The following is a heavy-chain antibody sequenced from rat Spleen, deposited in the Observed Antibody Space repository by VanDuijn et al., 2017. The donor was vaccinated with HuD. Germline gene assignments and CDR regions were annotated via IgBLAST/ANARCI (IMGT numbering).Heavy chain of an antibody. V-gene: IGHV5-31*01. CDR1: GFTFKTYW. D-gene: IGHD2-5*01. J-gene: IGHJ2*01. CDR3: TRGGYFRY. CDR2: ITNAAGKV. Sequence: VLFVKARGTVVSPGRSLKLASLDSGFTFKTYWITWIRQAPGTGLEWVASITNAAGKVYYPDSVKGRFTISRDTAQNTLYLQMNSPRSEDTATYYCTRGGYFRYWGQGVMVTVS.